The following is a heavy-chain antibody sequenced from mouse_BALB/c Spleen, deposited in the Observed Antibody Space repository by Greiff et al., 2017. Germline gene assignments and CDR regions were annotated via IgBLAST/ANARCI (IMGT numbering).Heavy chain of an antibody. Sequence: QVQLQQPGAELVRPGASVKLSCKASGYSFTSYWMNWVKQRPGQGLEWIGMIHPSDSETRLNQKFKDKATWNVDKSSSTAYMLRSSPTSEDSAVYYCARSTTVPSYFDYWGQGTTLTVSS. CDR3: ARSTTVPSYFDY. V-gene: IGHV1-61*01. J-gene: IGHJ2*01. D-gene: IGHD1-1*01. CDR2: IHPSDSET. CDR1: GYSFTSYW.